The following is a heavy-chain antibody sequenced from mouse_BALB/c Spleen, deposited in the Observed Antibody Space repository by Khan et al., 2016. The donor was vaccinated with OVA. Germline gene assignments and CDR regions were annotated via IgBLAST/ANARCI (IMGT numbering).Heavy chain of an antibody. D-gene: IGHD2-1*01. V-gene: IGHV5-9-1*01. CDR2: ISSAGSYT. CDR3: ANGNYGWFAY. CDR1: GFTFSSFV. Sequence: EVELVESGGGLVKPGRSLKLFCAASGFTFSSFVMSWVRQTPEKRLEWVATISSAGSYTYYPDSVKGRFTISRDNAKNTLYLQMNSLRSEDTAMYCGANGNYGWFAYWGQGTLVTVSA. J-gene: IGHJ3*01.